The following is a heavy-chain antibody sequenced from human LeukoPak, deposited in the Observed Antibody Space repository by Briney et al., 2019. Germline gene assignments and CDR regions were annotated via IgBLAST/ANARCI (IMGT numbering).Heavy chain of an antibody. D-gene: IGHD6-19*01. CDR2: IYTSGST. Sequence: SETLTLTCTVSGASIRSSRYYWGWIRQPAGKGLEWIGRIYTSGSTNYSPSLNSRVTMSLDTSKNQFSLRLSSVTAADTAVYYCARGYGYSSGWYYFDYWGQGTLVTVSS. CDR1: GASIRSSRYY. J-gene: IGHJ4*02. CDR3: ARGYGYSSGWYYFDY. V-gene: IGHV4-61*02.